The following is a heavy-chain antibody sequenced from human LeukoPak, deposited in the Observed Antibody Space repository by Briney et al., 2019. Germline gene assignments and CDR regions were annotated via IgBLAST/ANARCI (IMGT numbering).Heavy chain of an antibody. V-gene: IGHV3-23*01. J-gene: IGHJ4*02. CDR1: GFTFIGYA. CDR2: ISGGGANI. D-gene: IGHD1-26*01. CDR3: ARGAKWAYYFDY. Sequence: GGSLRLSCAGSGFTFIGYAMSWVRQAPGRGLEWVSTISGGGANIFYVDSVKGRFTISRDDAKDTLYLHMNSLTAEDTAVYYCARGAKWAYYFDYWGQGTLVTVSS.